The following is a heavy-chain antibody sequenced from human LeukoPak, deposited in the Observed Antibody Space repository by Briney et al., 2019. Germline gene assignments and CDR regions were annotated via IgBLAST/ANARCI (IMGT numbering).Heavy chain of an antibody. CDR2: IRYDGSNK. Sequence: GGSLRLSCAASGFTFSSYGMHWVRQAPGKGLEWVAFIRYDGSNKYYADSVKGRFTISRDNSKNTLYLQMNSLRAEDTAVYYCAKDKSPGSYYISDAFDTWGQGTMVTVSS. J-gene: IGHJ3*02. CDR3: AKDKSPGSYYISDAFDT. V-gene: IGHV3-30*02. CDR1: GFTFSSYG. D-gene: IGHD1-26*01.